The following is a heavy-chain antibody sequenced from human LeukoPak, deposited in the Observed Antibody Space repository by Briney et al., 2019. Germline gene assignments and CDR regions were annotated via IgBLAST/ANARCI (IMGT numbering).Heavy chain of an antibody. V-gene: IGHV1-2*02. CDR2: IKPNTGGP. J-gene: IGHJ4*02. Sequence: ASVKVSCTASGYTFTCHYMHWVRQAPGQGLEWMGWIKPNTGGPNYAQKFQGRVTITRHTSISTAYMELSRLRSDDTAVYYCASVDFSGSYYYFDYWGQGTLVTVSS. CDR1: GYTFTCHY. D-gene: IGHD1-26*01. CDR3: ASVDFSGSYYYFDY.